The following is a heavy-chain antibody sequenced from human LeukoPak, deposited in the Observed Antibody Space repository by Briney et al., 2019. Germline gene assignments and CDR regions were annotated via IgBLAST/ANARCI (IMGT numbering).Heavy chain of an antibody. D-gene: IGHD2-2*01. CDR1: GSSFTSYW. CDR3: ARHSHYCSSTSCYEPFDD. J-gene: IGHJ4*02. V-gene: IGHV5-51*01. Sequence: PGESLKISCQGSGSSFTSYWIGWVRQLPGKGLEWMRIIYPGDSDTRYSPSFQGQVTISADKSISAAYLQWSSLKASDTAMYYCARHSHYCSSTSCYEPFDDWGQGTLVTVSS. CDR2: IYPGDSDT.